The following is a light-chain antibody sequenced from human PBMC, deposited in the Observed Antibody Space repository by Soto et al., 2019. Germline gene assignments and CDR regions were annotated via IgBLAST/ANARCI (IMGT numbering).Light chain of an antibody. CDR3: QQYGNLPLT. CDR2: DAS. Sequence: DIQMTQSPSSLSASVGDRVTITCQASQDIKNYLNWYQQKSGKAPKLLIYDASDLETGVPSRFSGSGSGTDFTFTINSLQPEDIATYYCQQYGNLPLTFGGGTKVDI. J-gene: IGKJ4*01. V-gene: IGKV1-33*01. CDR1: QDIKNY.